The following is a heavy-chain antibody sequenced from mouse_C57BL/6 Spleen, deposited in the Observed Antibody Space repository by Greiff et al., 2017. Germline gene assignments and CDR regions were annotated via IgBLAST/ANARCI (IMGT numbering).Heavy chain of an antibody. Sequence: EVQLQQSGAELVKPGASVKLSCTASGFNIKDYDMHWVKQRTEQGLEWIGRIGPEDGETKYAAKFPGMATITADTTSKPAYLQLSSLTSENTTVYYCARGGNLDYWGQGTTLTVSS. CDR1: GFNIKDYD. D-gene: IGHD2-1*01. CDR3: ARGGNLDY. V-gene: IGHV14-2*01. CDR2: IGPEDGET. J-gene: IGHJ2*01.